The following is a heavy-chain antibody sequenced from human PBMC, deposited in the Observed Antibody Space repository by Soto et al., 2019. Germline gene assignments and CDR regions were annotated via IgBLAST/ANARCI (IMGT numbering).Heavy chain of an antibody. CDR3: ARGTVYHLLTRYNWFDP. CDR2: IYYSGST. Sequence: QVQLQESGPGLVKPSQTLSLTCTVSGGSISSGGYYWSWIRQHPGKGLEWIGYIYYSGSTYYNPSLKGRVTISVDTSKNQFSLKLSSVTAADTAVYYCARGTVYHLLTRYNWFDPWGQGTLVTVSS. V-gene: IGHV4-31*03. D-gene: IGHD2-2*01. J-gene: IGHJ5*02. CDR1: GGSISSGGYY.